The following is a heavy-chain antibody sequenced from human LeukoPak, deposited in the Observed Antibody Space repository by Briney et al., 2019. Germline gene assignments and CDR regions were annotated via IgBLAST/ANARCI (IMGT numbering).Heavy chain of an antibody. J-gene: IGHJ4*02. CDR2: IYWDDDK. CDR3: AHRRPGLNGGYAFGY. CDR1: GFSLSTRGEG. Sequence: SGPSLLKPTQTLTLTCTFSGFSLSTRGEGVGWIRQPPVKALEWLSLIYWDDDKRYSPSLKSRLTITKDTSKNQVFLTMTNMDPVDTATYYCAHRRPGLNGGYAFGYWGQGTLVTVSS. V-gene: IGHV2-5*02. D-gene: IGHD5-12*01.